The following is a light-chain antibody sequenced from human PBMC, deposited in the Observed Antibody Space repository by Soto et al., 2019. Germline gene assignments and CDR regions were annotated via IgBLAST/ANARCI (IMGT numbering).Light chain of an antibody. CDR2: GAS. CDR1: QSVSSN. CDR3: QQYHDWVT. V-gene: IGKV3D-15*01. J-gene: IGKJ4*01. Sequence: ETVMTQSPGTLSVSPGERATRSCGTSQSVSSNLAWYQQKPGQAPRLLIYGASTGATGIPARFSGSWSGTEFTLTISYLRPEDSAVYFCQQYHDWVTFGGGTRVEI.